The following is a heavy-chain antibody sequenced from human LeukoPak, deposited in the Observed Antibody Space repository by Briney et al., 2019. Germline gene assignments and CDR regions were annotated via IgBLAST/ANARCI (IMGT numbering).Heavy chain of an antibody. V-gene: IGHV3-7*03. J-gene: IGHJ4*02. CDR3: ARDLTIRVRGVIIYFDY. D-gene: IGHD3-10*01. Sequence: PGGSLRLSCAASGFTFSSYWMSWVRQAPGKGLEWVANIKQDGSEKYCVDSVKGRFTISRDNAKNSLYLQMNSLRAEDTAVYYCARDLTIRVRGVIIYFDYWGQGTLVTVSS. CDR2: IKQDGSEK. CDR1: GFTFSSYW.